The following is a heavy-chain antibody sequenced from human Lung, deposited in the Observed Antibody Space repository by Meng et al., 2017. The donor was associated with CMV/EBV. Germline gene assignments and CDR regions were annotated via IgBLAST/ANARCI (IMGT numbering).Heavy chain of an antibody. CDR3: ARPLAIRPMLGYYYGLDV. CDR2: IYSADRA. Sequence: GGSLRLSCAASGFTVTDNYMIWVRQAPGKGLEWVSVIYSADRAYYADSVRGRFTISRDISKITVYLQMLNLRAEDAAMYYCARPLAIRPMLGYYYGLDVWGQGTXVTVSS. V-gene: IGHV3-53*01. D-gene: IGHD6-6*01. CDR1: GFTVTDNY. J-gene: IGHJ6*02.